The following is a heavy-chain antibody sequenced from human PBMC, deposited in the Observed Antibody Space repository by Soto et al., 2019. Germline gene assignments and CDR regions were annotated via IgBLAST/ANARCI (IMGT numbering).Heavy chain of an antibody. CDR1: GYTFTSYG. Sequence: QVQLVQSGAEVKKPGASVKVSCKASGYTFTSYGISWVRQAPGQGLEWMGWISAYNGNTNYAQKLQGRVTMTTDTSTSTAYMERRSLRSDDTAVYYCVKPGGIVVVPAAHPDYYYYGMDVWGQGTTVTVSS. V-gene: IGHV1-18*01. D-gene: IGHD2-2*01. CDR3: VKPGGIVVVPAAHPDYYYYGMDV. CDR2: ISAYNGNT. J-gene: IGHJ6*02.